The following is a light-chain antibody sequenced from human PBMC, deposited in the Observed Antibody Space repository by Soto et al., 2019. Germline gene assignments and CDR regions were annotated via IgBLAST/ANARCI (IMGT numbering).Light chain of an antibody. J-gene: IGLJ2*01. CDR2: QDN. V-gene: IGLV3-1*01. CDR3: QVWDSSTVV. CDR1: KVGDKY. Sequence: SYELTQPPSVSVSPGQTASVTCSGDKVGDKYACWYQQKPGQSPVLVIYQDNKRPSGIPERFSGSNSGNTATLTIRGTQAMDEADYYCQVWDSSTVVFSGGTKLTVL.